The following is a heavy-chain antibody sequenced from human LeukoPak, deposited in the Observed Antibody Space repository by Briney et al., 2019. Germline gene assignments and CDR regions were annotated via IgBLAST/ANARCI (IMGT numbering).Heavy chain of an antibody. V-gene: IGHV4-34*01. D-gene: IGHD3-9*01. J-gene: IGHJ4*02. CDR1: GGSFSGYY. CDR2: INHGGST. CDR3: ARGSPYYDIFTAHTRNFDY. Sequence: SETLSLTCAVYGGSFSGYYWSWIRQPPGKGLEWIGEINHGGSTNYNPSPKSRVTTSATTSKNQFSLKLSSVTAADTAVYYWARGSPYYDIFTAHTRNFDYWGQGTLVTVSS.